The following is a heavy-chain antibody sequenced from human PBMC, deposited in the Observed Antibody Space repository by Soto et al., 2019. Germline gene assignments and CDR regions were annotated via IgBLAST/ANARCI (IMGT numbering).Heavy chain of an antibody. V-gene: IGHV3-33*01. Sequence: QVQLVESGGGVVQPGRSLRLSCAASGFTFSNYVMHWVRQAPGKGLEWVAVIWYDGSNKYYADSVKGRFTISRDNAKNTLDLQMNSLRVEDTAVDYCVRDALGPADIHEDYYYYCMYVWGTGTTGTGSS. J-gene: IGHJ6*03. D-gene: IGHD2-2*02. CDR3: VRDALGPADIHEDYYYYCMYV. CDR1: GFTFSNYV. CDR2: IWYDGSNK.